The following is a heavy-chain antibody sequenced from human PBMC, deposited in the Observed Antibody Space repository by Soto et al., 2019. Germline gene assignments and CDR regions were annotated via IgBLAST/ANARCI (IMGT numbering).Heavy chain of an antibody. Sequence: SETLSLTCAVSGGSISSGGYSWSWIRQPPGKGLEWIGYIYHSGSTYYNPSLKSRVTISVDRSKNQFSLKLSSVTAADTAVYYCARGSVDFWSGSQTGNWFDPWGQGTLVTVS. D-gene: IGHD3-3*01. V-gene: IGHV4-30-2*01. CDR3: ARGSVDFWSGSQTGNWFDP. CDR2: IYHSGST. J-gene: IGHJ5*02. CDR1: GGSISSGGYS.